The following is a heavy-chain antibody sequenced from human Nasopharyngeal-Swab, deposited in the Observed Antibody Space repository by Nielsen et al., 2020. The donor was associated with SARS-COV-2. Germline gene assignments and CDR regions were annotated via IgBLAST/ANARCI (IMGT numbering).Heavy chain of an antibody. CDR3: AREMGSSAYCGGDCYSDINWFDP. CDR2: ISSSSSYI. Sequence: GESLKISCVVSGFTFSDHWMNWVRQAPGKGLEWVSSISSSSSYIYYADSVKGRFTISRDNAKNSLYLQMNSLRAEDTAVYYCAREMGSSAYCGGDCYSDINWFDPWGQGTLVTVSS. D-gene: IGHD2-21*02. V-gene: IGHV3-21*01. J-gene: IGHJ5*02. CDR1: GFTFSDHW.